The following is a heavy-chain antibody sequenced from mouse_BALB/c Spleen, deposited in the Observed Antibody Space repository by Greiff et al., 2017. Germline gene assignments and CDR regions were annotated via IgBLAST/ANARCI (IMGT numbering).Heavy chain of an antibody. V-gene: IGHV1S22*01. Sequence: KQPGSELVRPGASVKLSCKASGYTFTSYWMHWVKQRHGQGLEWIGNIYPGSGSTNYDEKFKSKGTLTVDTSSSTAYMHLSSLTSEDSAVYYCTREGYGNPNYYAMDYWGQGTSVTVSS. CDR2: IYPGSGST. CDR3: TREGYGNPNYYAMDY. CDR1: GYTFTSYW. J-gene: IGHJ4*01. D-gene: IGHD2-10*02.